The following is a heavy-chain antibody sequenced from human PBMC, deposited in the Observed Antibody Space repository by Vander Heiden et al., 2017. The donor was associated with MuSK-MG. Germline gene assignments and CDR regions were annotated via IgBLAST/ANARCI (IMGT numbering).Heavy chain of an antibody. CDR2: ISYDGSNK. CDR3: AREAYYEPPVGAFDI. Sequence: QVQLVESGGGVVQPGRSLRLSCAASGFTFSSYAMHWVRQAPGKGLEWVAVISYDGSNKYYADSVKGRFTISRDNSKNTLYLQMNSLRAEDTAVYYCAREAYYEPPVGAFDIWGQGRMVTVSS. J-gene: IGHJ3*02. D-gene: IGHD3-22*01. V-gene: IGHV3-30*04. CDR1: GFTFSSYA.